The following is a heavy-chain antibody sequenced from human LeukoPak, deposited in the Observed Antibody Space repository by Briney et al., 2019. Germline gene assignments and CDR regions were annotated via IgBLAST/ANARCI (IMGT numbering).Heavy chain of an antibody. CDR2: IKQDGSEK. J-gene: IGHJ6*02. Sequence: GGSLRLSCAASGFTFSSYWMSWVRQAPGKGLEWVANIKQDGSEKYYVDSVKGRFTISRDNAENSLYLQMNSLRAEDTAVYYCARVQCDSSGYYYVTTYYYYGMDVWGQGTTVTVSS. CDR1: GFTFSSYW. CDR3: ARVQCDSSGYYYVTTYYYYGMDV. V-gene: IGHV3-7*01. D-gene: IGHD3-22*01.